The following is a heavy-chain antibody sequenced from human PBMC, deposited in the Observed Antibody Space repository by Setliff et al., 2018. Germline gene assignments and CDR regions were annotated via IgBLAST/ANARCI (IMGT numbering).Heavy chain of an antibody. CDR3: ARAPRYFDPTGSYFDF. Sequence: ETLSLTCTVSGASVSGNSYYWGWIRQPPGKGLEWIASTYYSGNTYYNPSLKSRVTISVDTSKNQFSLKLTSVTAADTAVYYCARAPRYFDPTGSYFDFWGQGTLVTVSS. V-gene: IGHV4-39*07. D-gene: IGHD3-22*01. J-gene: IGHJ4*02. CDR2: TYYSGNT. CDR1: GASVSGNSYY.